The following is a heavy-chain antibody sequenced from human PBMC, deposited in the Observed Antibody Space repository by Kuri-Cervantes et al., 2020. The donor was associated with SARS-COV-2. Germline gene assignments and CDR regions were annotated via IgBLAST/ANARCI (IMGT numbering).Heavy chain of an antibody. J-gene: IGHJ6*02. CDR3: AREGSGWYGEDYYYYGMDV. CDR2: IYYSGST. Sequence: ESLKISCTVSGGSISSYYWSWIRQPPGKGLEWIGYIYYSGSTNYNPSLKSRVTILVDTSKNQFSLKLSSVTAADTAVYYSAREGSGWYGEDYYYYGMDVWGQGTTVTVSS. V-gene: IGHV4-59*01. CDR1: GGSISSYY. D-gene: IGHD6-19*01.